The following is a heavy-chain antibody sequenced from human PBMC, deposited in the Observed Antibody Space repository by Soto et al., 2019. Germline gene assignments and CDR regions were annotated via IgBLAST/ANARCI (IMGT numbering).Heavy chain of an antibody. CDR3: AASGYCSSTSCSMGAYYYYMDV. V-gene: IGHV1-8*01. CDR1: GYTFTSYD. J-gene: IGHJ6*03. CDR2: MNPNSGNT. Sequence: ASVKVSCKASGYTFTSYDINWVRQATGQGLEWMGWMNPNSGNTGYAQKFQGRVTMTRNTSISTAYMELSSLRSVDTAVYYCAASGYCSSTSCSMGAYYYYMDVWGKGTTVTVSS. D-gene: IGHD2-2*01.